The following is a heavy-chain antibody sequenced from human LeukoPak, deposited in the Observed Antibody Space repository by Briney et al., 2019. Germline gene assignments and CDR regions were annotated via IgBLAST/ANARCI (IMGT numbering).Heavy chain of an antibody. J-gene: IGHJ3*02. D-gene: IGHD1-26*01. V-gene: IGHV3-15*01. Sequence: GGSLRLSCVASGFTFSYSWMSWVRQAPGKGLEWVGRIKSKSDGGTADYAAVVKARFVISRDDSKDTLYLQMNSLKTEDTGIYYCAEFNTRDAFEIWGQGTMVTVSS. CDR3: AEFNTRDAFEI. CDR1: GFTFSYSW. CDR2: IKSKSDGGTA.